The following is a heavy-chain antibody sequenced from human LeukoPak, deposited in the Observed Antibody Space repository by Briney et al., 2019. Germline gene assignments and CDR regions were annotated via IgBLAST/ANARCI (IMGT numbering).Heavy chain of an antibody. Sequence: ASVKVSCKASGYTFTGYYMHWVRQAPGQGMEWMGRINPNSGGTNNAQTFQGRVTMTRDTSIRTAYMELSRLRSDDTAVYYCARDQARTTTWYLYMNYWGQGTLVTVSS. CDR1: GYTFTGYY. CDR3: ARDQARTTTWYLYMNY. V-gene: IGHV1-2*06. CDR2: INPNSGGT. J-gene: IGHJ4*02. D-gene: IGHD3/OR15-3a*01.